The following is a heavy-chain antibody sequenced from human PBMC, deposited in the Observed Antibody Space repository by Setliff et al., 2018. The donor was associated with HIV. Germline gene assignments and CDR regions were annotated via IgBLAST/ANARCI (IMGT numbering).Heavy chain of an antibody. J-gene: IGHJ4*02. D-gene: IGHD3-22*01. CDR1: GGPISSYY. CDR2: IYYSGST. V-gene: IGHV4-59*01. Sequence: PSETLSLTCTVSGGPISSYYWSWIRQPPGKGLEWIGYIYYSGSTNYNPSLKSRVTISVDTSENQFSLKLTSVTAADTAVYYCARGRPDDSVGFGYWGQGTLVTVSS. CDR3: ARGRPDDSVGFGY.